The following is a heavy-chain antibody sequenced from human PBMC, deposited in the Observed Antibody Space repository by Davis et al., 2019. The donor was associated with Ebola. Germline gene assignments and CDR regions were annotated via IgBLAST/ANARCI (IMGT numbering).Heavy chain of an antibody. D-gene: IGHD3-9*01. Sequence: AASVKVSCKASGYTFTSYGISWVRQAPGQGLEWMGGIIPIFGTANYAQKFQGRVTITADKSTSTAYMELSSLRSEDTAVYYCARAALRYFDWLGLFDYWGQGTLVTVSS. CDR1: GYTFTSYG. J-gene: IGHJ4*02. V-gene: IGHV1-69*06. CDR3: ARAALRYFDWLGLFDY. CDR2: IIPIFGTA.